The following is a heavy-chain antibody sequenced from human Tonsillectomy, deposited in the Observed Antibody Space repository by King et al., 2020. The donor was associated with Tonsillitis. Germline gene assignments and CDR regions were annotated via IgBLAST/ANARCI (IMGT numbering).Heavy chain of an antibody. V-gene: IGHV3-15*01. CDR3: STDRVGAWRGY. J-gene: IGHJ4*02. CDR1: GFSFNNTW. Sequence: VQLVESGGGLVKPGGSLRLSCAGSGFSFNNTWMSWVRQAPGKGLEWVGRVKSKTDGGTTEYAAPVKGRFTISRDDSKKPLYVQMNSLETDDTAMYYCSTDRVGAWRGYWGQGTLVTVSS. D-gene: IGHD3-16*01. CDR2: VKSKTDGGTT.